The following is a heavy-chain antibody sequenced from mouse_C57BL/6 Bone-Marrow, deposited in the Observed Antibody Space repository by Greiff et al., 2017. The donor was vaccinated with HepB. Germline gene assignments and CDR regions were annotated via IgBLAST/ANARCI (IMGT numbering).Heavy chain of an antibody. Sequence: QVQLQQPGAELVRPGSSVKLSCKASGYTFTSYWMDWVKQRPGQGLEWIGNIYPSDSETHYNQKFKDKATLTVDKSSSTAYMQLSSLTSEDSAGYYCARSAARSGGYAMDYWGQGTSVIVSS. CDR1: GYTFTSYW. V-gene: IGHV1-61*01. CDR2: IYPSDSET. J-gene: IGHJ4*01. D-gene: IGHD1-1*02. CDR3: ARSAARSGGYAMDY.